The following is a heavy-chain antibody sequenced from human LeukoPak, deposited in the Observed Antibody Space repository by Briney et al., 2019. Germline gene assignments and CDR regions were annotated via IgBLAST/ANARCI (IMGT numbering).Heavy chain of an antibody. CDR2: ISSSGSTI. V-gene: IGHV3-11*01. D-gene: IGHD6-19*01. Sequence: PGGSLGLSCAASGFTVSGNYMSWVRQAPGKGLEWVSYISSSGSTIYYADSVKGRFTISRDNAKNSLDLQMNSLRAEDTAVYYCARYGNGEWLAHYAFDVWGQGTMVTVAS. CDR1: GFTVSGNY. CDR3: ARYGNGEWLAHYAFDV. J-gene: IGHJ3*01.